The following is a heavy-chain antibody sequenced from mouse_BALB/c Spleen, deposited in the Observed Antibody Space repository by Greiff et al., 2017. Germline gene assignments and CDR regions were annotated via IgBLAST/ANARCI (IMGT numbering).Heavy chain of an antibody. CDR1: GFNIKDTY. CDR3: ARLYSYYFDY. Sequence: EVKVVESGAELVKPGASVKLSCTASGFNIKDTYMHWVKQRPEQGLEWIGRIDPANGNTKYDPKFQGKATITADTSSNTAYLQLSSLTSEDTAVYYCARLYSYYFDYWGQGTTLTVSS. V-gene: IGHV14-3*02. CDR2: IDPANGNT. J-gene: IGHJ2*01. D-gene: IGHD2-12*01.